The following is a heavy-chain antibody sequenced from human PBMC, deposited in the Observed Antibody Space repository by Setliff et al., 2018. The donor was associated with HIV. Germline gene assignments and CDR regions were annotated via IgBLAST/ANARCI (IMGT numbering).Heavy chain of an antibody. V-gene: IGHV4-59*11. J-gene: IGHJ4*02. D-gene: IGHD5-18*01. CDR2: IYYSGST. CDR3: ARVPRQLLKGAAAYFDY. CDR1: GGSIRSQY. Sequence: PSETLSLPCTVSGGSIRSQYWSWIREPPGKGMEWIGYIYYSGSTNYNPSLKSRVTISLDTSKNQFSLRLSSVTAADTAVYYCARVPRQLLKGAAAYFDYWGQGILVTVSS.